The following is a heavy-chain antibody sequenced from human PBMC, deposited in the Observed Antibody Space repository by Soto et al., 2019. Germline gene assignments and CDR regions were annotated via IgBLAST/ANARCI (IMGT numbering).Heavy chain of an antibody. V-gene: IGHV1-69*01. J-gene: IGHJ6*02. CDR3: ARSQGSSTSLEIYYYYYYGMDV. CDR1: GGTFSSYA. Sequence: QVQLVQSGAEVKKPGSSVKVSCKASGGTFSSYAISWVRQAPGQGLEWMGGIIPISDTTNYAQKFQGRVTITADESTNTACMELSSRRSEDTAVYYCARSQGSSTSLEIYYYYYYGMDVWGQGIRDSGS. D-gene: IGHD2-2*01. CDR2: IIPISDTT.